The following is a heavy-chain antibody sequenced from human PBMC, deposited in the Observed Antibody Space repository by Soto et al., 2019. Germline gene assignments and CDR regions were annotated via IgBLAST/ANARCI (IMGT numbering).Heavy chain of an antibody. CDR2: ISHSGSTT. D-gene: IGHD1-26*01. CDR3: ARDGGGSYYDYFDS. J-gene: IGHJ4*02. V-gene: IGHV3-48*03. Sequence: GGSLRLSCAASGFTFSDYEMNWVRQAPGKGLEWVSYISHSGSTTYYADSVKGRFTISRDDAEKSVYLQMNSLRAEDSAIYYCARDGGGSYYDYFDSWGQGSLVTVSS. CDR1: GFTFSDYE.